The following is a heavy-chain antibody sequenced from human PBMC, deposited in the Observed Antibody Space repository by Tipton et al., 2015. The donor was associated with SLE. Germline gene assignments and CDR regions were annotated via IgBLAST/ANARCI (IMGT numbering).Heavy chain of an antibody. D-gene: IGHD3-10*02. CDR2: IHYSGST. CDR3: SIDHVRANGY. CDR1: GGSISSYY. V-gene: IGHV4-59*12. J-gene: IGHJ4*02. Sequence: GLVKPSETLSLTCTVSGGSISSYYWSWIRQPPGKGLEWIGYIHYSGSTNYNPSLKSRVTISVDTSKNQISLKLSSVTAADTAVYYCSIDHVRANGYWGQGTLVTVSS.